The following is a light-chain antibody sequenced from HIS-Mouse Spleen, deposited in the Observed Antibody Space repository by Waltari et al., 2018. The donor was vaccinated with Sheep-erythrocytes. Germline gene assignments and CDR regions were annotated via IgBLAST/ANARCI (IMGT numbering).Light chain of an antibody. J-gene: IGLJ3*02. CDR2: DVS. Sequence: QSALTQPASVSGSPGQSITISCTGTSSDVGGYNYVSWYQQHPGKAPKLMLYDVSNRPSGVSNRFSGAKSGNTAYLTISGLQAEDEADYYCSSYTSSSTWVFGGGTKLTVL. CDR3: SSYTSSSTWV. V-gene: IGLV2-14*03. CDR1: SSDVGGYNY.